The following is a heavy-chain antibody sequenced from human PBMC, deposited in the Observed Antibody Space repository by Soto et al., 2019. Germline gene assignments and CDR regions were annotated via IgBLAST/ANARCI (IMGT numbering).Heavy chain of an antibody. CDR1: GYSFSNYN. V-gene: IGHV1-18*01. Sequence: ASVNVSCKSSGYSFSNYNFCGVRQAPGQGLEWLGWISGYNGNTNYAQKLQGRVTMTTDSFTSTAYMELRSLRSDDTAVYYCARDKVWGGFDIWGQGTMVTVSS. CDR2: ISGYNGNT. CDR3: ARDKVWGGFDI. D-gene: IGHD3-16*01. J-gene: IGHJ3*02.